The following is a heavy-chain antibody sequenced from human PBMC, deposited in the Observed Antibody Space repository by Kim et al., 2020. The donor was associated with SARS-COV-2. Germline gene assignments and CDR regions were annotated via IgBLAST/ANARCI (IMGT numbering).Heavy chain of an antibody. V-gene: IGHV5-51*01. Sequence: RYSPSFQGQVTISADKSISTAYLQWISLKASDTAMYYCARGGTSSRRFDYWGQGTLVTVSS. J-gene: IGHJ4*02. D-gene: IGHD2-2*01. CDR3: ARGGTSSRRFDY.